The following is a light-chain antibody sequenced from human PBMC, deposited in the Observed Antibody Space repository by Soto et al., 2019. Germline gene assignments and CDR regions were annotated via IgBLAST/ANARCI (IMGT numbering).Light chain of an antibody. CDR1: SSDVGGYNS. J-gene: IGLJ1*01. V-gene: IGLV2-14*01. CDR2: EVT. CDR3: CSFTTSTTYV. Sequence: SVLTQPASVSGSPGQSITISCTGTSSDVGGYNSVSWYQQHPGKAPKLIIYEVTHRPSGVSNRFSGSQSANTASLTISGPQAEDDADYYCCSFTTSTTYVFGTGTKVTVL.